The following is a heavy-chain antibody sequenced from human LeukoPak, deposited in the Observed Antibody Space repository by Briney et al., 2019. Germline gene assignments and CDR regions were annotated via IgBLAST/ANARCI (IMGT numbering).Heavy chain of an antibody. CDR1: GVSISSGDHN. J-gene: IGHJ3*02. CDR2: ISYTGSP. Sequence: SETLSLTCTVSGVSISSGDHNWSWIRQHPGKGLEWIGYISYTGSPDYNPSLRSRLTISLDTSQNLFSLRLSSVTAADTAVYYCARLDYGDYEAFDIWGQGAMVTVSS. V-gene: IGHV4-31*03. D-gene: IGHD4-17*01. CDR3: ARLDYGDYEAFDI.